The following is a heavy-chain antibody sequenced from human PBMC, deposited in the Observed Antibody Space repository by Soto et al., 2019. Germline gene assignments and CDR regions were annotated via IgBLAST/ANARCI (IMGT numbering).Heavy chain of an antibody. Sequence: SETLSLTCTVSGGSISSGGYYWSWIRQHPGKGLEWIGYIYYSGSTYYNPSLKSRVTISVDTSKNQFSLKLSSVTAADTAVYDCARDGRSGRWFDPWGQGTLVTVSS. CDR2: IYYSGST. V-gene: IGHV4-31*03. J-gene: IGHJ5*02. CDR1: GGSISSGGYY. CDR3: ARDGRSGRWFDP. D-gene: IGHD1-1*01.